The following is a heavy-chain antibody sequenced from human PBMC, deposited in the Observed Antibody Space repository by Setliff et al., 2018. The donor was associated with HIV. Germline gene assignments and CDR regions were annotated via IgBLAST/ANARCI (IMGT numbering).Heavy chain of an antibody. CDR3: ARYIRDLTFTFYYYYMDV. V-gene: IGHV3-7*03. Sequence: GGSLRLSCAASGFTFSSYWMSWVRQAPGKGLEWVANIKQDGSEKYYVDSVKGRFTISRDNAKNSLYLQLTSLRAEDTAVYYCARYIRDLTFTFYYYYMDVWGEGTAVTVSS. CDR1: GFTFSSYW. CDR2: IKQDGSEK. J-gene: IGHJ6*03. D-gene: IGHD3-10*01.